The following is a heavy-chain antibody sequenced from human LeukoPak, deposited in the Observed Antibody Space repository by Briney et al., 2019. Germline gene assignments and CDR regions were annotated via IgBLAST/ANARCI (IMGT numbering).Heavy chain of an antibody. CDR2: IKQDGSEK. CDR3: AKDLGGAVAGGNYFDY. J-gene: IGHJ4*02. D-gene: IGHD6-19*01. Sequence: GGSLRLSCAASGFTLSNYWMSWVRQAPGKGLEWVANIKQDGSEKYYVDSVKGRFAISRDNAKNSLYLQMNSLRAEDTAVYYCAKDLGGAVAGGNYFDYWGQGTLVTVSS. CDR1: GFTLSNYW. V-gene: IGHV3-7*01.